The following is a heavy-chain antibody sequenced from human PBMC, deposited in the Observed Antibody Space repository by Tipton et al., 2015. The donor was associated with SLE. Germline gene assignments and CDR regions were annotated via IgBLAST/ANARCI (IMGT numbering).Heavy chain of an antibody. CDR3: ARWGGVNAANDY. Sequence: TLSLTCTVSGVSISSHHWSWIRQPPGKRLEWIGYIQYSGSTKYNPSLKSRVTISVDTSKNHFSLKLNSVTAAATAVYYCARWGGVNAANDYCCQVTLVTVSS. D-gene: IGHD3-10*01. V-gene: IGHV4-59*11. CDR1: GVSISSHH. CDR2: IQYSGST. J-gene: IGHJ4*02.